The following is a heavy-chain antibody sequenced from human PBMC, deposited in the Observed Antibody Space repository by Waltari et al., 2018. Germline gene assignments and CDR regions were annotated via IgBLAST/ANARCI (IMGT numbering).Heavy chain of an antibody. CDR3: TRVGGSGGDAFDI. CDR2: IRSKAYGGTT. D-gene: IGHD3-10*01. CDR1: GFTCGDYA. Sequence: EVQLVESGGGLVQPGRSLRLSCTASGFTCGDYALSWVRQAPGKGLEWVGFIRSKAYGGTTEYAASVKGRFTISRDDSKSIAYLQMNSLKTEDTAVYYCTRVGGSGGDAFDIWGQGTMVTVSS. J-gene: IGHJ3*02. V-gene: IGHV3-49*04.